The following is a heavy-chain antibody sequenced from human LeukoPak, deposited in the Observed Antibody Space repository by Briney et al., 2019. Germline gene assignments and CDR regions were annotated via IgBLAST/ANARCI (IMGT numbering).Heavy chain of an antibody. J-gene: IGHJ1*01. CDR1: GYTFTSYG. CDR2: ISAYNGNT. Sequence: GASVKVSCKASGYTFTSYGISWVRQAPGQGLEWMGWISAYNGNTNYAQKLQGRVTMTTDTSTSTAYMELRSLRSDDTAVYYCARDYYGSGSYYTPEAEYFQHWGQGTLVTVSS. V-gene: IGHV1-18*01. CDR3: ARDYYGSGSYYTPEAEYFQH. D-gene: IGHD3-10*01.